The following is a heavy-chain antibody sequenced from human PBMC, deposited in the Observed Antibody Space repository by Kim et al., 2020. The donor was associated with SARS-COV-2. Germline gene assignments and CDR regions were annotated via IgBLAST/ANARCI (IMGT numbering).Heavy chain of an antibody. V-gene: IGHV3-48*02. Sequence: GGSLRLSCAASGFTFSSYSMNWVRQAPGKGLEWVSYISSSSSTIYYADSVKGRFTISRDNAKNSLYLQMNSLRDEDTAVYYCARAVWGYDILTGYYYLDYWGQGTLVTVSS. D-gene: IGHD3-9*01. CDR3: ARAVWGYDILTGYYYLDY. CDR2: ISSSSSTI. J-gene: IGHJ4*02. CDR1: GFTFSSYS.